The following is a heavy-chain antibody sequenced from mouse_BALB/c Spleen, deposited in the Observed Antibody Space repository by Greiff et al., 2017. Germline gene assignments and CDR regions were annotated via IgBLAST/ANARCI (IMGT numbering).Heavy chain of an antibody. CDR3: ARVYEGGYFDY. J-gene: IGHJ2*01. CDR1: GFTFSSYG. CDR2: ISSGGSYT. Sequence: EVKVVESGGDLVKPGGSLKLSCAASGFTFSSYGMSWVRQTPDKRLEWVATISSGGSYTYYPDSVKGRFTISRDNAKNTLYLQMSSLKSEDTAMYYCARVYEGGYFDYWGQGTTLTVSS. V-gene: IGHV5-6*01. D-gene: IGHD1-1*01.